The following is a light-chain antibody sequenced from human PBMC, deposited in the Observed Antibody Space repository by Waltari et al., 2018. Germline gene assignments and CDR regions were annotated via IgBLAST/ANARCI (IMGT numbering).Light chain of an antibody. J-gene: IGLJ2*01. V-gene: IGLV2-11*01. CDR3: CSYAGSYTHVV. CDR2: YDT. Sequence: QSALTQPRSVSGSPGQSVTISCTGTSSDVGGYDYVSWYQHHPGKAPKLMICYDTKRPSGVPDRFSGSKSGNTASLTISGLQAEDEADYYCCSYAGSYTHVVFGGGTKLTVL. CDR1: SSDVGGYDY.